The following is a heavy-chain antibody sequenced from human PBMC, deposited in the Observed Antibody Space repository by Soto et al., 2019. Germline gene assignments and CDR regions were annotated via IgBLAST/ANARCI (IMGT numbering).Heavy chain of an antibody. Sequence: GESLKISCQGSGYSFTSYWIVWVRQMPGKGPEWMGTIYPGDSDTRYSPSFQGQVTISADKSISTAYLQWNSLKASDTAMYFCARHEGYCSSISCYGMDVWGQGATVTVSS. V-gene: IGHV5-51*01. CDR1: GYSFTSYW. CDR3: ARHEGYCSSISCYGMDV. J-gene: IGHJ6*02. CDR2: IYPGDSDT. D-gene: IGHD2-15*01.